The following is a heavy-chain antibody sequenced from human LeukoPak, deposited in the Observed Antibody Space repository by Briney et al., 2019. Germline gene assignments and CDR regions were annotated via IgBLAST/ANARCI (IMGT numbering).Heavy chain of an antibody. J-gene: IGHJ4*02. CDR1: GFTFDDYA. V-gene: IGHV3-9*01. CDR3: ARSPDYYGSGSYTIDY. D-gene: IGHD3-10*01. CDR2: ISWNSGSI. Sequence: GRSLRLSCAASGFTFDDYAMHWVRQAPGKGLEWVSGISWNSGSIGYADSVKGRFTISRDNAKNSLYLQMNSLRAEDTAVYYCARSPDYYGSGSYTIDYWGQGTLVTVSS.